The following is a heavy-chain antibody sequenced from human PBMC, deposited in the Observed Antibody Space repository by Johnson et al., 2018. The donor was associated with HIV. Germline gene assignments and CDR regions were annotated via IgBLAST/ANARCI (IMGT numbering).Heavy chain of an antibody. J-gene: IGHJ3*01. D-gene: IGHD3-16*01. CDR2: ISSDGSNK. Sequence: QVQLVESGGGLVQPGGSLRLSCAASGFTFSNYGMHWVRQAPGKGLEWVAVISSDGSNKYYADSVKGRFTISRDNSRNTLYLQVNSLRVEDTAVYYCAKDPRYKYGGAFDVWGQGTTVTVSS. V-gene: IGHV3-30*18. CDR1: GFTFSNYG. CDR3: AKDPRYKYGGAFDV.